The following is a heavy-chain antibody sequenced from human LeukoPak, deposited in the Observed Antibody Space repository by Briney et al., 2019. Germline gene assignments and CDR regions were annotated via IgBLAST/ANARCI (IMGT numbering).Heavy chain of an antibody. CDR3: ARDLHLDY. Sequence: PGRSLRLSCAASGFTFSSYGMHWVRQAPGKGLEWVAAIWYDGSNKYYADSVKGRFTISRDNSKNTLYLQMNSLRAEDTAVYYCARDLHLDYWGQGTLVTVSS. CDR1: GFTFSSYG. CDR2: IWYDGSNK. J-gene: IGHJ4*02. V-gene: IGHV3-33*01.